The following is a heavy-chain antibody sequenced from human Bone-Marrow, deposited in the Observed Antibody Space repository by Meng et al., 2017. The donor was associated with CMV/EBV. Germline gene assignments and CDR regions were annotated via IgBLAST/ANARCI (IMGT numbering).Heavy chain of an antibody. V-gene: IGHV3-30*02. J-gene: IGHJ4*02. Sequence: GESLKISCAASGFTFSSYGMHWVRQAPGKGLEWVAFIRYDGSNKYYADSVKGRFTISRDNSKNTLYLQMNSLRAEDTAVYYCAKDRFLEWLLGSYFDYWGRGTLVTVSS. CDR3: AKDRFLEWLLGSYFDY. D-gene: IGHD3-3*01. CDR2: IRYDGSNK. CDR1: GFTFSSYG.